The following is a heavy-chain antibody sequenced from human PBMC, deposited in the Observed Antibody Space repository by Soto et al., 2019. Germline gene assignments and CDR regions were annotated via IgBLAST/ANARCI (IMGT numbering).Heavy chain of an antibody. CDR1: GGSFSGYY. CDR3: VWCGEQRRRTAFDY. D-gene: IGHD3-10*01. V-gene: IGHV4-34*01. J-gene: IGHJ4*02. Sequence: SETLSLTCAVYGGSFSGYYWSWIRQPPGKGLEWIGEINHSGSTNYNPSLKSRVTIAVDTSKNQFSLKLSSVTAADTAVYYCVWCGEQRRRTAFDYWGQGTLVTISS. CDR2: INHSGST.